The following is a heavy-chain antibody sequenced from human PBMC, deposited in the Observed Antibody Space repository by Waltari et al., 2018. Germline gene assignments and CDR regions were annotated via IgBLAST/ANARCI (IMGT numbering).Heavy chain of an antibody. CDR1: GGTFSSYA. D-gene: IGHD3-22*01. CDR3: ARDRRYYYDSSGSPDDY. V-gene: IGHV1-69*13. Sequence: QVQLVQSGAEVKKPGSSVKVSCKASGGTFSSYAISWVRQAPGQGLEWMGGIIPIFGTANYAQKVQGRVTITADESTSTAYMELSSLRSEDTAVYYCARDRRYYYDSSGSPDDYWGQGTLVTVSS. J-gene: IGHJ4*02. CDR2: IIPIFGTA.